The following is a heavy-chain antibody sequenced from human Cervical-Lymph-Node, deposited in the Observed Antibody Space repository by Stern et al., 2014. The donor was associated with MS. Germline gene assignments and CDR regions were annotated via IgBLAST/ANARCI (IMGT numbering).Heavy chain of an antibody. CDR3: ARGEGNWNYHYACDI. CDR2: ISGYNDIT. D-gene: IGHD1-7*01. V-gene: IGHV1-18*01. J-gene: IGHJ3*02. CDR1: GYIFTSYG. Sequence: QVQLVESGAEVKKPGASVKVSCKASGYIFTSYGIHWVRQAPGQGLEWMGWISGYNDITNYAQKFQGRVTVTTDTSTSTAYMELRGLRSDDTAVYYCARGEGNWNYHYACDIWGQGTLVT.